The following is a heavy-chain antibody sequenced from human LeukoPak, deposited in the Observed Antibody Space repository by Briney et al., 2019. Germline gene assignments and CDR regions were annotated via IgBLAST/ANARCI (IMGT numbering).Heavy chain of an antibody. J-gene: IGHJ6*03. CDR3: ARQGGYGGNGVDYYMDV. V-gene: IGHV4-39*01. CDR2: IYYSGVT. Sequence: SETLSLTCTVSGDSISSSSYYWGWIRQPPGKGLEWIGSIYYSGVTYYNPSLKSRVSISVDTSKNQFSLRLTSVTAADTAVYFCARQGGYGGNGVDYYMDVWGKGTPVTVSS. D-gene: IGHD4-23*01. CDR1: GDSISSSSYY.